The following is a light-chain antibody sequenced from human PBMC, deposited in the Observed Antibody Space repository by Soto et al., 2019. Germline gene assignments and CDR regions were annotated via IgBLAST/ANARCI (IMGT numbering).Light chain of an antibody. V-gene: IGKV1-5*01. J-gene: IGKJ2*01. CDR3: QRYDGY. Sequence: DTQMTQSPSTLSASVGDTVTITCRARQNINNWLAWYQQKTEKVPKLLIYGASTLEDGVPSRFSGSRSGTEFTLTINSLHPDDFATHYCQRYDGYFGQGTKLEIK. CDR2: GAS. CDR1: QNINNW.